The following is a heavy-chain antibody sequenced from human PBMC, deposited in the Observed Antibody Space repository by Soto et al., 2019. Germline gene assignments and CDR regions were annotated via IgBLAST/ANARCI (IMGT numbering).Heavy chain of an antibody. V-gene: IGHV3-23*01. J-gene: IGHJ6*02. D-gene: IGHD3-10*01. CDR3: ARGDRGGSGSPASYYYSGLDV. Sequence: DVQLLESGGHLVQPGGSLRLSCAASGFTFSSYAMSWVRQAPGKGLEWVSSVSAGGDMTYYSDSVKGRFTISRDNSNNALFLQMNSLRIEDTALYYCARGDRGGSGSPASYYYSGLDVWVHGATVTVS. CDR2: VSAGGDMT. CDR1: GFTFSSYA.